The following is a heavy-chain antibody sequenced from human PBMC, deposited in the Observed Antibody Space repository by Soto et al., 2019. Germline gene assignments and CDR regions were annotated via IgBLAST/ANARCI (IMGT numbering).Heavy chain of an antibody. D-gene: IGHD7-27*01. V-gene: IGHV1-18*01. CDR1: GYTFTSYG. J-gene: IGHJ4*02. CDR2: ISAYNGNT. CDR3: ARDLTPADY. Sequence: QVLLVQSGAEVKKPGASVKISCKASGYTFTSYGISWVRQAPGQGLEWMGWISAYNGNTNYAQKLQGRVTRTTDTSTSSVYMELRRLGSDDTAVYYCARDLTPADYWGQGTLVTVSS.